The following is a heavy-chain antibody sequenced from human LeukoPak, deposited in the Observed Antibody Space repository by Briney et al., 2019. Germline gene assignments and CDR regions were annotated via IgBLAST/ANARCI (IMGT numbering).Heavy chain of an antibody. D-gene: IGHD2-21*01. CDR1: GGSFSGYY. CDR2: INHSGST. J-gene: IGHJ4*01. CDR3: SRGGGGIPFDY. Sequence: SETLSLTCAVYGGSFSGYYWSWIRQPPGKGLEWIGEINHSGSTNYNPSLKSRVSISVDTSKNQYSLKLNSVTAADTAVYFCSRGGGGIPFDYWGQGTLVSVSS. V-gene: IGHV4-34*01.